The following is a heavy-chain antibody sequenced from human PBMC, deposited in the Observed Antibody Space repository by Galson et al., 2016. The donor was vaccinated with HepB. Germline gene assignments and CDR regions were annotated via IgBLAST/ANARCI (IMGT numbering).Heavy chain of an antibody. D-gene: IGHD3-22*01. Sequence: SLRLSCAAAGFTLDHYAMHWVRPAAGKRLEGVTGISRNSGSIGDADSVKGRFTLSSDNAKNSLYLQMNSLREGDTDLYYCDNGSGEYYYDSSGYRRNAFDIWGQGTMVTVSS. CDR2: ISRNSGSI. V-gene: IGHV3-9*01. CDR1: GFTLDHYA. CDR3: DNGSGEYYYDSSGYRRNAFDI. J-gene: IGHJ3*02.